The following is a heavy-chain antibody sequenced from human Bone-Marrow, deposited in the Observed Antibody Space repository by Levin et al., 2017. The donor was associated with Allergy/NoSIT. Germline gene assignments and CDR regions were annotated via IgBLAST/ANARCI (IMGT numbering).Heavy chain of an antibody. Sequence: AGESLKISCAASGFTFSSYGMHWVRQAPGKGLEWVAVIWYDGSNKYYADSVKGRFTISRDNSKNTLYLQMNSLRAEDTAVYYCARVPSGSYFLMDYWGQGTLVTVSS. CDR1: GFTFSSYG. CDR2: IWYDGSNK. V-gene: IGHV3-33*01. D-gene: IGHD1-26*01. J-gene: IGHJ4*02. CDR3: ARVPSGSYFLMDY.